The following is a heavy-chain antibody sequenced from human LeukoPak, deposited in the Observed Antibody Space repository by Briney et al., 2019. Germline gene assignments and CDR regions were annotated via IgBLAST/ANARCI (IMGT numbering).Heavy chain of an antibody. Sequence: GGSLRLSCAASGFSFSSFAMSWVRQAPGKGLEWVSAITGSGSNTYYADSVKGRFTISRDNSKNTLYLQMNSMRADDTAVYYCARRTALEQYFDYWGQGTLATVSS. V-gene: IGHV3-23*01. D-gene: IGHD1/OR15-1a*01. CDR1: GFSFSSFA. J-gene: IGHJ4*02. CDR2: ITGSGSNT. CDR3: ARRTALEQYFDY.